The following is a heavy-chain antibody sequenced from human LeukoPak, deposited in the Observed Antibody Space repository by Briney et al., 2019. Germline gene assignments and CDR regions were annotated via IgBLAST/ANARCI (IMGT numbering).Heavy chain of an antibody. CDR2: ISGSGGST. Sequence: GGSLRLSCAASGFTFSSYAMGWVRQAPGKGLEWDSAISGSGGSTYYADSVKGRFTISRDNAKNSLYLQMNSLRAEDTAVYYCARNNTVGWVFDYWGQGTLVTVSS. J-gene: IGHJ4*02. D-gene: IGHD2-15*01. CDR3: ARNNTVGWVFDY. V-gene: IGHV3-23*01. CDR1: GFTFSSYA.